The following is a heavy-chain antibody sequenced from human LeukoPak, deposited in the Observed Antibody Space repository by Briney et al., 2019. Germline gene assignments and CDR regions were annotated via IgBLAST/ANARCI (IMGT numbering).Heavy chain of an antibody. J-gene: IGHJ4*02. D-gene: IGHD1-26*01. CDR3: ARSAVGTSCCTAVDY. V-gene: IGHV3-23*01. CDR2: VSGSGGST. CDR1: GFTFKSYA. Sequence: GGSLRLSCVASGFTFKSYAMSWVRQAPGKGLEWVSVVSGSGGSTDYADSVKGRFTISRDNSMNTLYLQMNTLRAEDTAEYYCARSAVGTSCCTAVDYWGQGTLVTVSS.